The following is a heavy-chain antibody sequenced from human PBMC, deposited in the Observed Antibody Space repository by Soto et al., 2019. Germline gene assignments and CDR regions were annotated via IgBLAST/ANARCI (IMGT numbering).Heavy chain of an antibody. J-gene: IGHJ4*02. V-gene: IGHV3-48*02. D-gene: IGHD1-26*01. Sequence: PGGSLRLSCAASGFTFSSYSINWVRQAPGKGLEWVSYISRSSSTIYYADSVKGRFTISRDNAKNSLYLQMNSLRDEDTAVYYCARDYEGATMITCLDYWGQGTLVTVSS. CDR1: GFTFSSYS. CDR3: ARDYEGATMITCLDY. CDR2: ISRSSSTI.